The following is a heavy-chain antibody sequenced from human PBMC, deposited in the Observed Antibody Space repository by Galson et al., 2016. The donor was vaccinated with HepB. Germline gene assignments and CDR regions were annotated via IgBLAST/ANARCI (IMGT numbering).Heavy chain of an antibody. Sequence: SLRLSCAASGFIFSNYAMHWVRQAPGKGLKWVAVVRHDGNDKQYVDSVKGRFTISRDNTRNTLYLQMNTLRAEDTAVYYCARQRLSGSTVNRFFDYWGQGTLVTVSS. D-gene: IGHD3-3*01. CDR1: GFIFSNYA. J-gene: IGHJ4*02. CDR3: ARQRLSGSTVNRFFDY. CDR2: VRHDGNDK. V-gene: IGHV3-33*01.